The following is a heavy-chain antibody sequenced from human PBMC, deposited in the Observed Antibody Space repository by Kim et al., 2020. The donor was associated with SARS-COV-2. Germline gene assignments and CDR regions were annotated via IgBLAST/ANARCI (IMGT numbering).Heavy chain of an antibody. CDR2: ISSSSTI. Sequence: GGSLRLSCAASGFTFSSYSMNWVRQAPGKGLEWVSYISSSSTIYYADSVKGRFTISRDNAKNSLYLQMNSLRDEDTAVYYCARDVYSRPDYWGQGTLVTV. J-gene: IGHJ4*02. V-gene: IGHV3-48*02. CDR3: ARDVYSRPDY. D-gene: IGHD4-4*01. CDR1: GFTFSSYS.